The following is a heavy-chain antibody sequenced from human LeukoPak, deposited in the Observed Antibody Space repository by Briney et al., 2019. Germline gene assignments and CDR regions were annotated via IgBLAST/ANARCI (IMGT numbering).Heavy chain of an antibody. CDR2: VWYDGSDK. V-gene: IGHV3-33*03. Sequence: GGSLRLSCAASGFTFSSYGIHWVRQAPGKGLEWVAVVWYDGSDKYYADSVKGRFTVSRDNAKISLYLQMDSLRAEDTAGYYCARHYYDSGGYYCAFDIWGRGAMVTVSS. CDR1: GFTFSSYG. D-gene: IGHD3-22*01. CDR3: ARHYYDSGGYYCAFDI. J-gene: IGHJ3*02.